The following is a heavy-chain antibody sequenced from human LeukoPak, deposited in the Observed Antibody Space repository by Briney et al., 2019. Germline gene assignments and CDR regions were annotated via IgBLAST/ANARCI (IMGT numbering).Heavy chain of an antibody. J-gene: IGHJ5*02. CDR1: GYTFSSYG. CDR2: ISAYNGNT. D-gene: IGHD2-2*01. Sequence: GASVKVSCKASGYTFSSYGISWVRQAPGQGLEWMGWISAYNGNTNYPQKLQGRVTMTTDTSTSTAYMELSSLRSEDTAVYYCARAGAVPAGYNWFDPWGQGTLVTVSS. CDR3: ARAGAVPAGYNWFDP. V-gene: IGHV1-18*01.